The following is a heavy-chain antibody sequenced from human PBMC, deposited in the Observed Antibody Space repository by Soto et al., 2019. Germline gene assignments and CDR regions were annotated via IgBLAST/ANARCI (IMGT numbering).Heavy chain of an antibody. CDR3: ERDRDSSLGNWFDP. J-gene: IGHJ5*02. CDR2: IYYSGST. Sequence: SETLSLTCTVSGGSISSGGYYWSWIRQHPGKGLEWIGYIYYSGSTYYNPSLKSRVTISVDTSKNQFSLKLSSVTAADTAVYYSERDRDSSLGNWFDPWGQGTPVTVYS. CDR1: GGSISSGGYY. V-gene: IGHV4-31*03. D-gene: IGHD3-22*01.